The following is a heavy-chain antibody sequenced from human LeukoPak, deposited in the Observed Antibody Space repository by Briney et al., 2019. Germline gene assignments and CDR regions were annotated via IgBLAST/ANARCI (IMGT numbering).Heavy chain of an antibody. Sequence: GGSLRLSCAGSGFDFSNYWMHWVRHVPGKGLMWVSVINADGSVTTFADSVKGRFTISRDNAKNTLYLQMNSLKAEDTAVYYCVRENQGVFAMGINRAFDFWGQETMITVSS. J-gene: IGHJ3*01. D-gene: IGHD1-14*01. CDR1: GFDFSNYW. CDR2: INADGSVT. CDR3: VRENQGVFAMGINRAFDF. V-gene: IGHV3-74*01.